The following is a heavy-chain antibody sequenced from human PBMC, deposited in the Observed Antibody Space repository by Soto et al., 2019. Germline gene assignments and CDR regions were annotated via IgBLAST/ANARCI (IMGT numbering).Heavy chain of an antibody. CDR1: GFSLSTSGVG. CDR3: AHRASLPGNWDGGYFDS. CDR2: IYWDDDK. Sequence: QITLEESGPPRVKPTQTLTLTCIFSGFSLSTSGVGVGWIRQPPGKALEWLAFIYWDDDKRYSPSLRSRLTITKXXPXQXXALTLTTMDPADTATYFCAHRASLPGNWDGGYFDSWGQGTLVTVSS. V-gene: IGHV2-5*02. D-gene: IGHD1-1*01. J-gene: IGHJ4*02.